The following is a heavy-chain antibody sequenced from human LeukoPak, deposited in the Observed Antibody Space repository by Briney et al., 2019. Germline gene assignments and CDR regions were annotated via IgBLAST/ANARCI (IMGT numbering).Heavy chain of an antibody. Sequence: GGSLRLSCAAPGFSFSSYGMNWVRQAPGKGLEWVSGISGSGGRTYYADSVKGRFTISRDNSKNTLYLQMNSLRAEDTAVYYCARDLGSGSYWYYFDYWGQETLVTVSS. J-gene: IGHJ4*02. CDR2: ISGSGGRT. V-gene: IGHV3-23*01. D-gene: IGHD3-10*01. CDR3: ARDLGSGSYWYYFDY. CDR1: GFSFSSYG.